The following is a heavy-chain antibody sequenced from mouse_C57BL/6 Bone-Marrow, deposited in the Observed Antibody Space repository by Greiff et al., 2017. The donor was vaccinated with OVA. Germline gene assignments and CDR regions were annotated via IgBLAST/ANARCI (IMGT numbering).Heavy chain of an antibody. CDR3: ASGGTPFAY. J-gene: IGHJ3*01. CDR2: IDPSDSYT. V-gene: IGHV1-50*01. Sequence: QVHVKQSGAELVKPGASVKLSCKASGYTFTSYWMQWVKQRPGQGLEWIGEIDPSDSYTNYNQKFKGKATLTVDTSSSTAYMQLSSLTSEDSAVYYCASGGTPFAYWGQGTLVTVSA. CDR1: GYTFTSYW. D-gene: IGHD2-14*01.